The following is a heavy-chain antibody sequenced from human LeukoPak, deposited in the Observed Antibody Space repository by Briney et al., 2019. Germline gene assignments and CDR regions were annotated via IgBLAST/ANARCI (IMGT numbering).Heavy chain of an antibody. Sequence: GGSPRLSCAASGFTFSRYSTNWVRQAPGKGLEWVSSMSSSSGLIYYGDSVKGRFTVSRDNAKRSLYLQMNSLRADDTAVYYCAREFDGSASGAGYWGQGTLVTVSS. CDR3: AREFDGSASGAGY. J-gene: IGHJ4*02. V-gene: IGHV3-21*01. D-gene: IGHD1-26*01. CDR1: GFTFSRYS. CDR2: MSSSSGLI.